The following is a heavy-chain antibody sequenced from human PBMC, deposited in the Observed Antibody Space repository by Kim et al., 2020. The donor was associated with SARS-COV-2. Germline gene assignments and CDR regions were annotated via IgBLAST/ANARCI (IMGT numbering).Heavy chain of an antibody. J-gene: IGHJ4*02. V-gene: IGHV3-53*01. D-gene: IGHD1-7*01. CDR3: ATGNVRTTGFDF. Sequence: TYAADSVKGRFTIARDNAKNTLYLQMNSLRAADTAVYYCATGNVRTTGFDFWGRGTLVTVSS. CDR2: T.